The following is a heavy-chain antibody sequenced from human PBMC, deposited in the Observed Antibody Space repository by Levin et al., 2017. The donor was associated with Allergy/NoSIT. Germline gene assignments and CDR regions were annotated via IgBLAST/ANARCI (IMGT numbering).Heavy chain of an antibody. V-gene: IGHV5-51*01. J-gene: IGHJ4*02. Sequence: GESLKISCQASGYSFTSYWFGWVRQRPGKGLEWMGLIFPSCSDTRVSPSFQGQIIMSVDKSISTAYLQWSSLKASDSAMYYCARRDSDGSNSFDYWGQGTLVTVSS. D-gene: IGHD4-23*01. CDR3: ARRDSDGSNSFDY. CDR1: GYSFTSYW. CDR2: IFPSCSDT.